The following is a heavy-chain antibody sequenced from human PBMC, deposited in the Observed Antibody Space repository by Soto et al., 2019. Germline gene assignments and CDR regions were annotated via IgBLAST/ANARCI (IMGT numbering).Heavy chain of an antibody. CDR1: GGSVSSGSYY. J-gene: IGHJ6*02. CDR3: ARELSYSSARGRYYYYGMDV. CDR2: IYYSGST. Sequence: LSLTCTVSGGSVSSGSYYWSWIRQPPGKGLEWIGYIYYSGSTTYNPSLKSRVTISVDTSKNQFSLKLSSVTAADTAVYYCARELSYSSARGRYYYYGMDVWGQGTTVTVSS. V-gene: IGHV4-61*01. D-gene: IGHD6-25*01.